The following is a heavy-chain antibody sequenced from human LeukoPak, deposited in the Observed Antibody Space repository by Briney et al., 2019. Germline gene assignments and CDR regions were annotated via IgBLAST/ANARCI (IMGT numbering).Heavy chain of an antibody. CDR3: ARGRQCDF. D-gene: IGHD4-11*01. Sequence: GSLRLSCAASGFIVSANYMNWVRQAPGKGLKWVSVIYSGGSPFYADSVKGRFTISRDNSKNTVYLQMNSLRVEDTAVYYCARGRQCDFWGQGTLVTVSS. V-gene: IGHV3-53*01. CDR2: IYSGGSP. J-gene: IGHJ4*02. CDR1: GFIVSANY.